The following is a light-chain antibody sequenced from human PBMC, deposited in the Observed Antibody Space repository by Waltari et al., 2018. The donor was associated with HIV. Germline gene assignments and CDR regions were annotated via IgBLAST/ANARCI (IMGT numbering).Light chain of an antibody. J-gene: IGKJ1*01. V-gene: IGKV4-1*01. CDR1: QSVFSTSNKKNH. CDR2: WSS. Sequence: DIVMTQSPDSLAVSLGERATINCKSSQSVFSTSNKKNHLAWYQQKPGQPPKLLIYWSSLREFGVPDRFTGSGSGTDFNLTISRLQADDVAVYYCQQFFNFPRTFGQGTKVEI. CDR3: QQFFNFPRT.